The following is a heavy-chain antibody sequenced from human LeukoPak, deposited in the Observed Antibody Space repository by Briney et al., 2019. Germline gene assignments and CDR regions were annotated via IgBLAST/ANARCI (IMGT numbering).Heavy chain of an antibody. V-gene: IGHV1-69*13. D-gene: IGHD2-15*01. CDR3: ARDEYCSGGSCYPDAFDI. Sequence: GASVKVSCKASGGTFSSYAISWVRQAPGQGLEWMGGIIPIFGTANYAQKFQSRVTITADESTSTAYMELSSLRSEDTAVYYCARDEYCSGGSCYPDAFDIWGQGTMVTVSS. J-gene: IGHJ3*02. CDR1: GGTFSSYA. CDR2: IIPIFGTA.